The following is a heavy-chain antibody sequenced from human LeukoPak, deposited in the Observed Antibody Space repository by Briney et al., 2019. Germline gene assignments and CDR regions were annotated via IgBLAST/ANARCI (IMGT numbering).Heavy chain of an antibody. CDR1: AATLSSYV. CDR2: IIPIFGTA. J-gene: IGHJ4*02. Sequence: ASVNVSCMASAATLSSYVIRWVRQVPAQGLAWMGTIIPIFGTANYEQKYQGRVTSTTDEATSRAYVGLGSLRSEDTAVYYCARGSEHTVRGVYFDYWGQGTLVTVSS. CDR3: ARGSEHTVRGVYFDY. D-gene: IGHD3-10*01. V-gene: IGHV1-69*05.